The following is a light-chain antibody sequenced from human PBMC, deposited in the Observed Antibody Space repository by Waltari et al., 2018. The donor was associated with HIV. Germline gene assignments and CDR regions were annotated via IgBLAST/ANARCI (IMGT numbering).Light chain of an antibody. J-gene: IGLJ2*01. V-gene: IGLV2-11*01. Sequence: QSALTQPRSVSGSPGQSVTISCNGSDSDVGGYNYVSWYQQYSGKAPKLIIYDVTKRPSGVPDLFSGSKSGNTASLTISGLQVEDEAEYFCCSYAVTYTLFGGGTKLTVL. CDR2: DVT. CDR3: CSYAVTYTL. CDR1: DSDVGGYNY.